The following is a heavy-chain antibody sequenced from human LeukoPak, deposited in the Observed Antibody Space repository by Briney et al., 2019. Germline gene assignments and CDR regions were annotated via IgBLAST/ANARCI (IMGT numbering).Heavy chain of an antibody. Sequence: ASVKVSCKASGYTFTSYGISWVRQAPGQGLEWMGWISAYNGNTNYAQKLQGRVTMTTDTSTSTAYMELRSLRSDDTAVYYCAGGAAGLYYYYGMDVWGQGTTVTVSS. CDR2: ISAYNGNT. CDR3: AGGAAGLYYYYGMDV. J-gene: IGHJ6*02. D-gene: IGHD6-13*01. V-gene: IGHV1-18*01. CDR1: GYTFTSYG.